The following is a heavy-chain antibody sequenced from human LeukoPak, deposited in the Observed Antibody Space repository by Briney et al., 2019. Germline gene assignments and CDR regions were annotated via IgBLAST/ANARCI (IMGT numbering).Heavy chain of an antibody. CDR2: ISSSSSYI. J-gene: IGHJ4*02. Sequence: PGGSLRLSCAASGFTFSSYSMNWVRQAPGKGLEWVSSISSSSSYIYYADSVKGRFTISRDNAKNSLYLQMNSLRAEDTAVYYCAKDWDSGSYFADYWGQGTLVTVSS. V-gene: IGHV3-21*01. CDR1: GFTFSSYS. CDR3: AKDWDSGSYFADY. D-gene: IGHD1-26*01.